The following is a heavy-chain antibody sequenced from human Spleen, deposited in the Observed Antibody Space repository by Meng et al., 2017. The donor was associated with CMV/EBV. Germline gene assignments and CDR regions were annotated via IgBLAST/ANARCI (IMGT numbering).Heavy chain of an antibody. CDR2: IRYDGSDK. J-gene: IGHJ4*02. CDR1: GFIFSNYG. D-gene: IGHD6-19*01. Sequence: GGSLRLSCAASGFIFSNYGMHWVRQAPGKGLEWVAFIRYDGSDKYYADSVKGRFTISRDNSKNTLYLQMNSLRAEDTAVYYCARDLGSGFYYFDYWGQGTLVTVSS. V-gene: IGHV3-30*02. CDR3: ARDLGSGFYYFDY.